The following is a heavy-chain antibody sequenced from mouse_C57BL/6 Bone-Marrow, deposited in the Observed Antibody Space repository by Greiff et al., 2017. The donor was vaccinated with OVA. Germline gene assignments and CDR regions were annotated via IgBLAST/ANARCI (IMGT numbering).Heavy chain of an antibody. CDR2: ISNGGGST. V-gene: IGHV5-12*01. Sequence: EVKLLESGGGLVQPGGSLKLSCAASGFTFSDYYMYWVRQTPEKRLEWVAYISNGGGSTYYPDTVKGRFTISRDNAKNTLYLQMSRLKSEDTDKYDRARPGYGSSSYYAMDYWGQGTSVTVSA. CDR3: ARPGYGSSSYYAMDY. CDR1: GFTFSDYY. J-gene: IGHJ4*01. D-gene: IGHD1-1*01.